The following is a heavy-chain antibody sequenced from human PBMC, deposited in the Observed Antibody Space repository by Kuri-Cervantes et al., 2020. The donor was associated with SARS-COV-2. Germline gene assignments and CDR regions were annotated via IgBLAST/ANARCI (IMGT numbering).Heavy chain of an antibody. D-gene: IGHD3-16*01. Sequence: SETLSLTCTVSGGSISSSSYYWGWIRQPPEKGLEWIGSIYYSGSTYYNPSLKSRVTISVDTSKNQFSLKLSSVTAADTAVYYCAGFLKGIVGGKKYYFDYWGQGTLVTVSS. J-gene: IGHJ4*02. CDR1: GGSISSSSYY. V-gene: IGHV4-39*07. CDR3: AGFLKGIVGGKKYYFDY. CDR2: IYYSGST.